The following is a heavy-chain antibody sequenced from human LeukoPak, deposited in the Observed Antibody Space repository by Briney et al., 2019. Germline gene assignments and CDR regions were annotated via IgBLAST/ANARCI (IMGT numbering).Heavy chain of an antibody. CDR1: GFTFDDYA. CDR3: AKASYSNYYFDY. V-gene: IGHV3-9*01. CDR2: ISWNSGSI. J-gene: IGHJ4*02. D-gene: IGHD4-11*01. Sequence: PGGSLRLSCAASGFTFDDYAMHWVRQAPGKGLEWVSGISWNSGSIGYADSVKGRFTISRDNSKNTLYLQMNSLRAEDTAVYYCAKASYSNYYFDYWGQGTLVTVSS.